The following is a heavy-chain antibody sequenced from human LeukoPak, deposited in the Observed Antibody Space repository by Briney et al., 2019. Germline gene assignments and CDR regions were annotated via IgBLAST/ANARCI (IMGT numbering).Heavy chain of an antibody. Sequence: GGSLRLSCAASGFTFSSYSMNWVRQAPGKGLEWVSSISSSSSYIYYADSVKGRFTISRDNSKNTLYLQMNSLRAEDTAVYYCAKVFYGDLIDYWGQGTLVTVSS. V-gene: IGHV3-21*04. J-gene: IGHJ4*02. D-gene: IGHD4-17*01. CDR2: ISSSSSYI. CDR3: AKVFYGDLIDY. CDR1: GFTFSSYS.